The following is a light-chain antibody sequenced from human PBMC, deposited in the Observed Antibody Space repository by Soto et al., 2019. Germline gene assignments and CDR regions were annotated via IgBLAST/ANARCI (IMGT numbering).Light chain of an antibody. Sequence: QSVLTQPPSVSGAPGQRVTISCTGSSSNIGAGYDVHWYQQLPGTAPKLFIYGNNNRPSGVPDRFSGSKSGTSASLAITGLQAEDEADYYCQSYDSSPLFGGGTKLTVL. V-gene: IGLV1-40*01. CDR1: SSNIGAGYD. CDR2: GNN. J-gene: IGLJ2*01. CDR3: QSYDSSPL.